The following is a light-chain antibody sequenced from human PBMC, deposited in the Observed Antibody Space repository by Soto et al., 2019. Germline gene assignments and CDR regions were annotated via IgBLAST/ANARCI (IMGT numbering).Light chain of an antibody. CDR3: QQYGTSSWT. J-gene: IGKJ1*01. Sequence: DIVLTQSPGTLSLSPGERATHSCRTSQSVSSTYLAWYQQKPGQAPRLLIYGASSRATGIPDRFSGSGSGTDFTLTISRLEPEDFAVYYCQQYGTSSWTFGQGTKVEIK. V-gene: IGKV3-20*01. CDR2: GAS. CDR1: QSVSSTY.